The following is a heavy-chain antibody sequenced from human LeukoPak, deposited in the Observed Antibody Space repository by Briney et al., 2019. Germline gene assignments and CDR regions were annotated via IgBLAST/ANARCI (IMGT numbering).Heavy chain of an antibody. V-gene: IGHV4-39*01. CDR2: IYYSGST. CDR1: GGPISSSSYY. CDR3: ARQSGWYLFDY. Sequence: PSETLSLTCTVSGGPISSSSYYWGWIRQPPGKGLEWIGSIYYSGSTYYNPSLKSRVTISVDTSKNQFSLKLSSVTAADTAVYYCARQSGWYLFDYWGQGTLVTVSS. D-gene: IGHD6-19*01. J-gene: IGHJ4*02.